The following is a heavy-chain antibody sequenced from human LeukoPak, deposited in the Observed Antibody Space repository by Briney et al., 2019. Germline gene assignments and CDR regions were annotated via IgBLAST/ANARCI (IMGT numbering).Heavy chain of an antibody. CDR3: AKGYYYYMDV. Sequence: GGSLRLSCAASGFTFSSYAMSWVRQAPGKGLEWVSGISLDGATTYYAGSVEGRFTISRDNSKNTLYLQMNSLRADDTAVYYCAKGYYYYMDVWGKGTTVTVSS. CDR2: ISLDGATT. V-gene: IGHV3-23*01. J-gene: IGHJ6*03. CDR1: GFTFSSYA.